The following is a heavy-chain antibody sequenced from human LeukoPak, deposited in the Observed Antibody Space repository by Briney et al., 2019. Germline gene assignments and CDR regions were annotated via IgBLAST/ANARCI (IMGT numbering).Heavy chain of an antibody. CDR3: ASPLTTVTTGDY. CDR2: ISSISSYI. Sequence: GGSLRLSCAASGYTFSRYSMNWVRQAPGNGRQWVSSISSISSYIYYADSVKGRFTISRDNAKNSLYLQMNSLRAEDTAVYYCASPLTTVTTGDYWGQGTLVTVSS. CDR1: GYTFSRYS. J-gene: IGHJ4*02. D-gene: IGHD4-17*01. V-gene: IGHV3-21*01.